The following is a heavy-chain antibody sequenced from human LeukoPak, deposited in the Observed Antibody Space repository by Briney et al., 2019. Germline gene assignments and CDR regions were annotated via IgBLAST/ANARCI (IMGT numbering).Heavy chain of an antibody. Sequence: RPSETLSLTCEVNGGSFSDYFWGWFRQPPGKGLEWIGEINHSGGTNYNPSLKSRVTISVDTSKNQFSLKLSSVTAADTAVYYCARGSRNCSSTSCYGDQYYYYGMDVWGQGTTVTVSS. D-gene: IGHD2-2*01. CDR1: GGSFSDYF. CDR3: ARGSRNCSSTSCYGDQYYYYGMDV. J-gene: IGHJ6*02. CDR2: INHSGGT. V-gene: IGHV4-34*01.